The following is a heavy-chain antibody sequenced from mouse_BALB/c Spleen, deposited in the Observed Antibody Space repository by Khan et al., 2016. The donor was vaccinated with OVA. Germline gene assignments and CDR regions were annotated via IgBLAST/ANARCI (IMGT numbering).Heavy chain of an antibody. CDR1: GFNIKDTY. CDR2: IDPANGNP. V-gene: IGHV14-3*02. CDR3: VRDYWDVFAY. J-gene: IGHJ3*01. Sequence: EVQLQQSGAELVKPGASVKLSCTASGFNIKDTYMHWVKRRPEQGLVWIGRIDPANGNPKYDPKFQGKATITADTSSNTAYLQLSSLTSEDAAVYYCVRDYWDVFAYWGHGTLVTVSA. D-gene: IGHD4-1*01.